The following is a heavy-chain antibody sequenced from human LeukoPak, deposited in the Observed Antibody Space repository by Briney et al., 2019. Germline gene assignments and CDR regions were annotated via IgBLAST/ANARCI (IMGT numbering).Heavy chain of an antibody. D-gene: IGHD3-10*01. Sequence: ASVKVSCKASGYTFTGYYIHWVRQAPGQGLECMGWINPNSGGTNYAQKFQGRVTMTRDTSISTAYMELSRLRSDDTAVYYCAREGSGSYFSWLDPWGQGTLVTVSS. V-gene: IGHV1-2*02. J-gene: IGHJ5*02. CDR2: INPNSGGT. CDR3: AREGSGSYFSWLDP. CDR1: GYTFTGYY.